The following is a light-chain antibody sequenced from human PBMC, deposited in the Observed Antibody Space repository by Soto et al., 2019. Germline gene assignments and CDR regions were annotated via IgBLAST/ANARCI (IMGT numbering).Light chain of an antibody. J-gene: IGKJ3*01. CDR2: GAS. Sequence: PGERDTLSCRASENVRTFVDWYQHKPGQAPRLLIHGASTGATGIPARISGSGSGTEFTLTISSLQSEDCAIYYCQQHGTWGITFGPGTKVDIK. CDR3: QQHGTWGIT. V-gene: IGKV3-15*01. CDR1: ENVRTF.